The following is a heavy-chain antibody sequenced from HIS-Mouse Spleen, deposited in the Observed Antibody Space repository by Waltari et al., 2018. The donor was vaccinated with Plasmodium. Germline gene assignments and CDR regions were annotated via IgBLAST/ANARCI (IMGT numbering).Heavy chain of an antibody. Sequence: QVQLQESGPGLVKPSETLSLTCTVSGYSISSGYYWGWIRQPPGKGLEWIGSIYHSGSNYYNPSLKSGVTISVDTSKNQSALKLSSVTAADTAVYYCARVDYGSGDYYYYYGMDVWGQGTTVTVSS. J-gene: IGHJ6*02. CDR1: GYSISSGYY. V-gene: IGHV4-38-2*02. CDR2: IYHSGSN. D-gene: IGHD3-10*01. CDR3: ARVDYGSGDYYYYYGMDV.